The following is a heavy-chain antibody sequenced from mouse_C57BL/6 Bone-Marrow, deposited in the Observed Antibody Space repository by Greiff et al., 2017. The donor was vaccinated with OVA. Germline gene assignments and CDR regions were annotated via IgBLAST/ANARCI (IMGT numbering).Heavy chain of an antibody. V-gene: IGHV1-47*01. D-gene: IGHD1-1*01. CDR1: GYTFTTYP. CDR2: FHPYNDDT. J-gene: IGHJ4*01. CDR3: ATIYYYGSSYAMDY. Sequence: LVESGAELVKPGASVKMSCKASGYTFTTYPIEWMKQNHGKSLEWIGNFHPYNDDTKYNEKFKGKATLTVEKSSSTVYLELSRLTSDDSAVYYCATIYYYGSSYAMDYWGQGTSVTVSS.